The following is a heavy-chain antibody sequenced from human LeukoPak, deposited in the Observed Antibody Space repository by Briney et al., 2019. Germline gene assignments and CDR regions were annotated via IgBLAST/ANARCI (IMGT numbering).Heavy chain of an antibody. J-gene: IGHJ4*02. V-gene: IGHV1-69*04. CDR2: IIPILGIA. CDR1: GGTFSSYA. Sequence: ASVKVSCKASGGTFSSYAISWVRQAPGQGLEWMGRIIPILGIANYAQKFQGRVTITADKSTSTAYMELSGLRSEDTAVYYCARASLGVSSWPDYWGQGTLVTVSS. CDR3: ARASLGVSSWPDY. D-gene: IGHD6-13*01.